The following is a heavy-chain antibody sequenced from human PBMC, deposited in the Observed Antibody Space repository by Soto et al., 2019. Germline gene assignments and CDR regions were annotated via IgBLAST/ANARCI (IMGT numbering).Heavy chain of an antibody. CDR2: IDPSGGST. V-gene: IGHV1-46*01. Sequence: ASVKVSCKASGYTFTSYYMHWVRQAPGQGLEWMGIIDPSGGSTSYAQKFQGRVTMTRDTSTSTVYMELSSLRAEDTALYHCVKAIPPGSYYSAIDYWGQGTLVTVSS. D-gene: IGHD1-26*01. CDR1: GYTFTSYY. J-gene: IGHJ4*02. CDR3: VKAIPPGSYYSAIDY.